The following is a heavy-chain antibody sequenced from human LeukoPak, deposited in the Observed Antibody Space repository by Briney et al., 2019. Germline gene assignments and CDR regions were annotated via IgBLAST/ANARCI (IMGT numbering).Heavy chain of an antibody. CDR1: GFTFSSYG. J-gene: IGHJ4*02. CDR3: ARAMRSGYDY. V-gene: IGHV3-48*02. Sequence: GGSLRLSCAASGFTFSSYGMSWVRQAPGKRLEWVSYISSSSDSIYYADSVKGRSTISRDNAENSLYLQMNSLRDEDTAVYYCARAMRSGYDYWGQGTLVTVSS. D-gene: IGHD5-12*01. CDR2: ISSSSDSI.